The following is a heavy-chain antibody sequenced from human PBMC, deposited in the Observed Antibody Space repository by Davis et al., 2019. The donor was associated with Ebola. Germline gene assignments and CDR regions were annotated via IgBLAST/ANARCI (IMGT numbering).Heavy chain of an antibody. Sequence: GESLKISCAASGFSFSKFWMHWVRQAPGKGPVWVARHDLYENAQYVDSVKGRFTISRDNAKSTLYLQMNSLSAEDTALYYCAKAPAWVYGANYFDYWGQGTLVTVSS. CDR2: HDLYENA. J-gene: IGHJ4*02. V-gene: IGHV3-74*03. CDR3: AKAPAWVYGANYFDY. CDR1: GFSFSKFW. D-gene: IGHD6-13*01.